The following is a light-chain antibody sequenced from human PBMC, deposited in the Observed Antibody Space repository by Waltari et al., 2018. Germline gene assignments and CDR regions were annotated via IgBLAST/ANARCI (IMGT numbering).Light chain of an antibody. CDR1: QSNSSW. CDR2: KAT. J-gene: IGKJ4*01. CDR3: QQYNSHLLT. V-gene: IGKV1-5*03. Sequence: DIQMTQSPSTLSASVGDRVTITCRASQSNSSWLAWFQKKPGKAPKLLIYKATTLESGVPSRFSGSGSGTEFTLTITSLQPDDFATYYCQQYNSHLLTFGGGTKVEIK.